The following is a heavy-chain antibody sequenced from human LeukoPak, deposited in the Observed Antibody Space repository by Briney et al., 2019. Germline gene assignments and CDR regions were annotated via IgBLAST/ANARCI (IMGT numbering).Heavy chain of an antibody. CDR3: SRVRTYCSTTSCPYFDS. Sequence: ASVKVSYKASGGTFRSFAISWVRQAPGQGLEWMGGIIPIFRTANYAQKFQGRVTITADESTSTAYMELSSLRSDDTAVYYCSRVRTYCSTTSCPYFDSWGQGALVTVSS. V-gene: IGHV1-69*13. CDR2: IIPIFRTA. D-gene: IGHD2-2*01. CDR1: GGTFRSFA. J-gene: IGHJ4*02.